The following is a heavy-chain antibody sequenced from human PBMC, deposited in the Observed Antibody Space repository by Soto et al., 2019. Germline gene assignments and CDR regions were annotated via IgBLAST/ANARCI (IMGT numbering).Heavy chain of an antibody. J-gene: IGHJ6*02. CDR1: GFTFSTYA. Sequence: EVQLLESGGGLVQPGGSLRLSCAASGFTFSTYAMNWVRQAPGNGLEWVSAISGSGGSIHYADSVKGRFTISRDNSTTTLYLQMNSPRDGNTAVYHCVKGYWKGDVWGQGTTVTVSS. CDR2: ISGSGGSI. CDR3: VKGYWKGDV. V-gene: IGHV3-23*01. D-gene: IGHD1-1*01.